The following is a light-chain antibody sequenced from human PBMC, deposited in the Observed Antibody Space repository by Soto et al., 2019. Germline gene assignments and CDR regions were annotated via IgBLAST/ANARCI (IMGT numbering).Light chain of an antibody. CDR1: QSINNR. Sequence: IQMTQSPSTLCASIGDRVTITCRASQSINNRLAWYQQMPGKAPNLLIYDASSLESGVPSRFRGSGSETEFTLTISGLQPDDFATYYCQQFIDGWTFGQGTKV. V-gene: IGKV1-5*01. CDR2: DAS. CDR3: QQFIDGWT. J-gene: IGKJ1*01.